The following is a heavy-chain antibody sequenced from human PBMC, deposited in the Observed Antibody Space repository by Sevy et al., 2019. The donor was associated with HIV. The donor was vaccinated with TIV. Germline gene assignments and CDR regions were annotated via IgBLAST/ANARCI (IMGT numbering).Heavy chain of an antibody. D-gene: IGHD6-25*01. CDR1: GFTVSSNY. CDR3: ARDFREYSSGSFYFDY. Sequence: GGSLRLSCAASGFTVSSNYMSWVRHAPGKGLEWVSVIYSGGSTYYSDSVKGRFTISRDNSKNTLYLQMNSLRAEDTAVYYCARDFREYSSGSFYFDYWGQGTLVTVSS. CDR2: IYSGGST. J-gene: IGHJ4*02. V-gene: IGHV3-53*01.